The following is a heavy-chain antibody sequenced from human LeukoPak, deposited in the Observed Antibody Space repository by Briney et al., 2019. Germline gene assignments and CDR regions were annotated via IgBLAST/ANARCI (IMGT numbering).Heavy chain of an antibody. CDR2: IYYSGST. V-gene: IGHV4-59*01. Sequence: SETPSLTCTVSGGSISSYYWSWSRQPPGKGLEWIGYIYYSGSTNYNPSLKSRVTISVDTSKNQFSLKLSSVTAADTAVYYCARGGSYRSFDYWGQGTLDTVSS. D-gene: IGHD3-16*02. CDR1: GGSISSYY. J-gene: IGHJ4*02. CDR3: ARGGSYRSFDY.